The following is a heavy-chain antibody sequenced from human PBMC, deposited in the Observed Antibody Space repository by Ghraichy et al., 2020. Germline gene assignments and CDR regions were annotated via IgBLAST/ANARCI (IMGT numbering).Heavy chain of an antibody. CDR1: GYSFSTYG. J-gene: IGHJ4*02. V-gene: IGHV1-18*01. CDR2: ISAYNDNT. CDR3: ARDLNGDYCTDGVCYDLGGGKKRFDY. D-gene: IGHD2-8*01. Sequence: ASVKVSCKASGYSFSTYGFSWVRQAPGQGLEWMGWISAYNDNTQYAQKFQGRVTLTTDTSTKTAYMELRSLRSGDTAVYYCARDLNGDYCTDGVCYDLGGGKKRFDYWGRGTLVTVSS.